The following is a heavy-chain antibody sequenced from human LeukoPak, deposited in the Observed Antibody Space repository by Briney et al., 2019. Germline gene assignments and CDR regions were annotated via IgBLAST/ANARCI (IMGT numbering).Heavy chain of an antibody. J-gene: IGHJ4*02. D-gene: IGHD1-26*01. Sequence: PGGSLRLSCAASGFTFSSYSMNLVRQAPGKGLEWVSSISSSSSYIYYADSVKGRFTISRDNAKNSLYLQMNSLRAEDTAVYYCARGDGGAAGYDYWGQGTLVTVSS. CDR3: ARGDGGAAGYDY. CDR2: ISSSSSYI. V-gene: IGHV3-21*01. CDR1: GFTFSSYS.